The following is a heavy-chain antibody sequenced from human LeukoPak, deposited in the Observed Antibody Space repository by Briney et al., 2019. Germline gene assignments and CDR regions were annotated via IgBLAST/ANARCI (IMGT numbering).Heavy chain of an antibody. J-gene: IGHJ1*01. CDR1: GFTLREFW. D-gene: IGHD4-17*01. CDR3: AKVHYYGDYVSEYFQH. V-gene: IGHV3-23*01. Sequence: GGSLRLSCEVSGFTLREFWMSWVRQAPGKGLEWVSYISSSGSTTYYADSVKGRFTISRDNSKNTLYLQMNSLRAEDTAVYYCAKVHYYGDYVSEYFQHWGRGTLVTVSS. CDR2: ISSSGSTT.